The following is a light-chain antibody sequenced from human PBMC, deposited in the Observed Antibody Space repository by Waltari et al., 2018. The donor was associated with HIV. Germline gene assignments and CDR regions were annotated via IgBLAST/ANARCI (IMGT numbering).Light chain of an antibody. CDR2: KAS. J-gene: IGKJ1*01. Sequence: DIQMTQSPSTLSASVGDRVTITCRASQSIGSWLAWYQQKPGKAPKLLIYKASSLESGVPSRFSGSGSATEFTLTISSLQPDDFATYYCQQYNTYSTFGQGTKVEIK. CDR3: QQYNTYST. V-gene: IGKV1-5*03. CDR1: QSIGSW.